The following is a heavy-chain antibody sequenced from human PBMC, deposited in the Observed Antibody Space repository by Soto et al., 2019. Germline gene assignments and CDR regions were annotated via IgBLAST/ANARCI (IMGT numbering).Heavy chain of an antibody. CDR1: GFTFSSYS. D-gene: IGHD7-27*01. CDR3: ARVLWGSNYWYFDL. J-gene: IGHJ2*01. CDR2: ISSSSSTI. V-gene: IGHV3-48*04. Sequence: GGSLRLSCAASGFTFSSYSMNWVRQAPGKGLEWVSYISSSSSTIYYADSVKGRFTISRDNAKNSLYLQMNSLRAEDTAVYYCARVLWGSNYWYFDLWGRGTLVTVSS.